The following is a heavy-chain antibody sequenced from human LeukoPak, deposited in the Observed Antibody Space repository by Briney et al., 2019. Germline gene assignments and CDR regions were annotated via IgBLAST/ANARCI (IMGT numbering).Heavy chain of an antibody. Sequence: GGSLRLSCAASGFTFSDYNMRWIRQAPGKGLEWVSSISRSGSTKYYADSVKGRFTISRDNAKNSLYLQMNSLRAEDTAVYYCARTDYYDSSGYFNYWGQGTLVTVSS. V-gene: IGHV3-11*04. D-gene: IGHD3-22*01. CDR2: ISRSGSTK. CDR1: GFTFSDYN. J-gene: IGHJ4*02. CDR3: ARTDYYDSSGYFNY.